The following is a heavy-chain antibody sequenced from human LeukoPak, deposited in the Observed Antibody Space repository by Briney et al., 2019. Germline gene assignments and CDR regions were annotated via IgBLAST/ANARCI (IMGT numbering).Heavy chain of an antibody. Sequence: ALVKVSCKASGYTFTGYYMHWVRQAPGQGLEWMGRINPNSGGTNYAQKFQGRVTMTRDTSISTAYMELSRLRSDDTAVYYCAREGHLSGYYFPDYWGQGTLVTVSS. J-gene: IGHJ4*02. D-gene: IGHD3-22*01. CDR3: AREGHLSGYYFPDY. CDR1: GYTFTGYY. CDR2: INPNSGGT. V-gene: IGHV1-2*06.